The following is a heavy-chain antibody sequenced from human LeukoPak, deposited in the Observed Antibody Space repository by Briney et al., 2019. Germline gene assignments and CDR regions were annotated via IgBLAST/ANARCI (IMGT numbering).Heavy chain of an antibody. D-gene: IGHD3/OR15-3a*01. CDR3: AKRSNFWTGYLDY. V-gene: IGHV3-23*01. CDR2: ISGSGGST. CDR1: GFTFSDYY. Sequence: PGGSLRLSCAASGFTFSDYYMSWIRQAPGKGLEWVSVISGSGGSTYYADSVKGRFTISRDNSKDTLFLQMNSLRTEDTAVYYCAKRSNFWTGYLDYWSQGALVTVSS. J-gene: IGHJ4*02.